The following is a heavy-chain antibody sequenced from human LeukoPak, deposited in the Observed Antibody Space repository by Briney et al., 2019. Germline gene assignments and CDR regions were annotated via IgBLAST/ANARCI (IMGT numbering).Heavy chain of an antibody. Sequence: GGSLRLSCAAATFSCDNYWMRRLRQAPGKGLEWVANIKYDGSEKIYVDSVKGRLTISRDNSKNSVYLQVNSLRAEDTAVYYWARTQCISTRCYHYFDYWGQGTLVTVSS. CDR3: ARTQCISTRCYHYFDY. V-gene: IGHV3-7*05. D-gene: IGHD2-2*01. J-gene: IGHJ4*02. CDR1: TFSCDNYW. CDR2: IKYDGSEK.